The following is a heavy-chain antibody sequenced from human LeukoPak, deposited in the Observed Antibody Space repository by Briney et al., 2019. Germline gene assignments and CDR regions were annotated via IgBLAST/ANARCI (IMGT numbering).Heavy chain of an antibody. CDR1: GYTFTSYD. V-gene: IGHV1-8*01. CDR3: ARAAVPNSALIAVRRFFDY. D-gene: IGHD6-6*01. J-gene: IGHJ4*02. Sequence: EASVKVSRKASGYTFTSYDINWVRQATGQGLEWMGWMNPNTGNTGSARKFQGRVTMTRDTSISTAYMELSSLRSEDTAVYYCARAAVPNSALIAVRRFFDYWGRGTLVTVSS. CDR2: MNPNTGNT.